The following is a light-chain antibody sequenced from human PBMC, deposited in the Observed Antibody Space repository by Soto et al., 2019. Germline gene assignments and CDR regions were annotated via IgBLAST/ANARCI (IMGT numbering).Light chain of an antibody. CDR2: WAS. V-gene: IGKV4-1*01. CDR3: QQYYNAPSYT. J-gene: IGKJ2*01. CDR1: QSVLYSSTNKNY. Sequence: DIVMTKSPDSLAVSLGERATINCKSSQSVLYSSTNKNYLAWYQQKPGQPPKLLIYWASTRESGVPDRFSGSGSGTDFTLTISSLQAEDVAVYYCQQYYNAPSYTFGQGTKLEI.